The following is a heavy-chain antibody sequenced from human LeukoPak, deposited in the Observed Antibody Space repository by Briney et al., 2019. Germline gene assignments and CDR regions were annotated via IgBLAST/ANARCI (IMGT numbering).Heavy chain of an antibody. J-gene: IGHJ4*02. V-gene: IGHV1-2*02. CDR3: ARVSWVRRTFDY. CDR1: GYTFTGYY. D-gene: IGHD1-1*01. CDR2: INPNSGGT. Sequence: ASVKVSCKASGYTFTGYYMHWVRQAPGQGLEWMGWINPNSGGTNYAQKFQGRVTMTRDTSISTAYMELSRLRSDDTAVYYCARVSWVRRTFDYWGQGTLVTVSS.